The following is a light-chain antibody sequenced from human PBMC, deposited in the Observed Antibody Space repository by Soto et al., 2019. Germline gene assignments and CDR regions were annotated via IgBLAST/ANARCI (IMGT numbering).Light chain of an antibody. Sequence: DTVMTQSPLSLPVTPGEPASISCRSSQSLLHGDGYNYLDWYLQKPGQSPQLLIYLGSNRASGVPDRFSGSGSGTDFTLKISRVEAEDVGVYYCMQALQTPYTFGQGTKLEIK. J-gene: IGKJ2*01. CDR3: MQALQTPYT. CDR1: QSLLHGDGYNY. CDR2: LGS. V-gene: IGKV2-28*01.